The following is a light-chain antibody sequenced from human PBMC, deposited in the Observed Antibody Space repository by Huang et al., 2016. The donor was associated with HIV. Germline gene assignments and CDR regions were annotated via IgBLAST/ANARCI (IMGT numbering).Light chain of an antibody. Sequence: DIQMTQSASTLSASVGDRVTITCRASQTIRNWLAWYQQKPGKAPNLLIYKASTLESGVPSRFSGSGSGTEFTLTISSLQPDDFATYYCHHYNSYSWAFGQGTKVEIK. CDR3: HHYNSYSWA. CDR1: QTIRNW. V-gene: IGKV1-5*03. CDR2: KAS. J-gene: IGKJ1*01.